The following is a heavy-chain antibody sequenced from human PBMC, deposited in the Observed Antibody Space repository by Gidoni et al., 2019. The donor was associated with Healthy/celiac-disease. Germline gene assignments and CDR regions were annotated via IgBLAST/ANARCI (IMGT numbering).Heavy chain of an antibody. Sequence: QVPLVESGGGVVHPGRSLIPSCAASGLPFRSYGLPWVRQAPGKGLEWVAVIWDDGSNNYYAVSVKGRFTISRDNSKNTLYLQRNSLRAEDTAVYYCAREIGSVAGGNPLDYWGQGTLVTVSS. CDR1: GLPFRSYG. V-gene: IGHV3-33*01. J-gene: IGHJ4*02. CDR2: IWDDGSNN. CDR3: AREIGSVAGGNPLDY. D-gene: IGHD6-19*01.